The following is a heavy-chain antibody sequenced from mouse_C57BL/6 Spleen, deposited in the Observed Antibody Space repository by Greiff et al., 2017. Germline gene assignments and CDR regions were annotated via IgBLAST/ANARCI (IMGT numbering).Heavy chain of an antibody. CDR2: IDPANGNT. V-gene: IGHV14-3*01. J-gene: IGHJ2*01. Sequence: EVQLQQSVAELVRPGASVKLSCTASGFNINNTYMHWVKQRPEQGLEWIGRIDPANGNTKYAPKFQGKATITADTSSNTAYLQLSSLTSEDTAIYYCARGDYYGSFDYWGQGTTLTVSS. CDR1: GFNINNTY. CDR3: ARGDYYGSFDY. D-gene: IGHD1-1*01.